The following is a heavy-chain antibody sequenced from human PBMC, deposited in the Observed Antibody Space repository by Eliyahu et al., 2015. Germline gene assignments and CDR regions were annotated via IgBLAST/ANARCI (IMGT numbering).Heavy chain of an antibody. CDR1: GFTFSNXE. Sequence: EVRLVEAGGGLVEPGGSLXLXCVASGFTFSNXEMHWVRQDPGTGAVWVSPIKSDESTVKYADXVTGRFTXXRDNAKSTLYLQMNSLRVDDTAVYYYVRDRFGGWFFDLWGRGTLVSVSS. D-gene: IGHD3-3*01. J-gene: IGHJ2*01. CDR3: VRDRFGGWFFDL. V-gene: IGHV3-74*01. CDR2: IKSDESTV.